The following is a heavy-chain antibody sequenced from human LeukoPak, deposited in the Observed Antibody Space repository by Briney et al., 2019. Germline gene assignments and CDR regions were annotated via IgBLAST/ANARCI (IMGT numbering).Heavy chain of an antibody. CDR2: ISYDGSNK. CDR1: GFTFSSYG. V-gene: IGHV3-30*18. Sequence: PGRSLRLSCAASGFTFSSYGMHWVRQAPGKGLEWVAVISYDGSNKYYADSVKCRFTISRDNSKNTLYLQMNSLRPEDTAVYYCAKDVRYNWNVDVWGKGTTVTVSS. J-gene: IGHJ6*04. D-gene: IGHD1-1*01. CDR3: AKDVRYNWNVDV.